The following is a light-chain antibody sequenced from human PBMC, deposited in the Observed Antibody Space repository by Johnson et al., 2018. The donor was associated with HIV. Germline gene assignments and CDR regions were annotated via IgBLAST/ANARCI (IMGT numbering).Light chain of an antibody. J-gene: IGLJ1*01. Sequence: QSVLTQPPSVSAAPGQKVTISCSGRSYNIGNNYVSWYQQLPGTAPKLLIYENNKRPSGIPDRFSGSKSGTSATLGITGLQTGDEADYYCGTWDSSLSAYVFGTGTKVAVL. V-gene: IGLV1-51*02. CDR2: ENN. CDR3: GTWDSSLSAYV. CDR1: SYNIGNNY.